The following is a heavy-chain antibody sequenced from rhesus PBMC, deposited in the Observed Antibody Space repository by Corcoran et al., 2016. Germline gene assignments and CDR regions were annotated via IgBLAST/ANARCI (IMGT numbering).Heavy chain of an antibody. CDR1: GASIRSTS. Sequence: QVQLQESGPGLVTPSETLPLTCAVSGASIRSTSWSWIRQAPGKGLGWIGCMYGRGGNAHYNHSLKRRVTSAYDTSNKQFSLKLSSVAAADTAVYFCARNIYGTFDYWGQGVLVTVSS. V-gene: IGHV4S2*01. CDR3: ARNIYGTFDY. J-gene: IGHJ4*01. D-gene: IGHD4-29*01. CDR2: MYGRGGNA.